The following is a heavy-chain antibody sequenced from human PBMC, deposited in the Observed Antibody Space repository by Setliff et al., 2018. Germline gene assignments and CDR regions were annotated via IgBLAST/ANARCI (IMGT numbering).Heavy chain of an antibody. D-gene: IGHD3-16*01. V-gene: IGHV4-59*02. CDR2: IYSGGTT. CDR1: GGSVDSYY. J-gene: IGHJ4*02. Sequence: SETLSLTCTVSGGSVDSYYWSWIRQPPGKGLELIGYIYSGGTTDSKPSLKSRANISVDTSKNHVSLKMTSVTAADTAVYYCACLQGGGQDFWGQGTLVTVSS. CDR3: ACLQGGGQDF.